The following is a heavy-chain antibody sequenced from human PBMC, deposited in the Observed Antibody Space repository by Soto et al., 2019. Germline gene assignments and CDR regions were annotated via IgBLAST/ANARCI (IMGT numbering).Heavy chain of an antibody. Sequence: QVQLVQSGAEVKKPGASVKVSCKASGYPFGGYAIGWVRQAPGQGLEWMGWVSAHTGDSGYAQRFQGRVTLTTETSTSTADMELRGLRSDDTAVYYCARPSTSYGDYGWSLAYWGQGTLVTVSS. CDR1: GYPFGGYA. V-gene: IGHV1-18*01. CDR3: ARPSTSYGDYGWSLAY. CDR2: VSAHTGDS. D-gene: IGHD4-17*01. J-gene: IGHJ4*02.